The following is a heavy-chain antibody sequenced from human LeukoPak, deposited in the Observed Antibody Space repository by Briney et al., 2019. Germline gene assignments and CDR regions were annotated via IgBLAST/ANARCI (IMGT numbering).Heavy chain of an antibody. J-gene: IGHJ4*02. V-gene: IGHV3-30*04. CDR3: AHSGSYDY. D-gene: IGHD1-26*01. CDR1: GFTFSSYA. CDR2: ISYDGSNK. Sequence: GGSLRLSCAASGFTFSSYAMHWVRQAPGKGLEWVAVISYDGSNKYYADSVKGRFTISRDNSKNTLYLQMNSLRAEDTAVYYCAHSGSYDYWGQGTLVTVSS.